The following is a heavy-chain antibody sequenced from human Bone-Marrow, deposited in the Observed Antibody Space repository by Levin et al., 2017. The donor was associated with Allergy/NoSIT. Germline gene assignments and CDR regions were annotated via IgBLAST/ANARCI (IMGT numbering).Heavy chain of an antibody. J-gene: IGHJ4*02. D-gene: IGHD6-13*01. Sequence: PGGSLRLSCATAEFTFSNYGMAWVRQAPGKGLEWVSALSDNGDSTYYADFVAGRFTISRDNSKNTLYLQMNSLRVEDTALYYCAKSASAAAGYYYFDFWGPGTVVTVSS. V-gene: IGHV3-23*01. CDR1: EFTFSNYG. CDR3: AKSASAAAGYYYFDF. CDR2: LSDNGDST.